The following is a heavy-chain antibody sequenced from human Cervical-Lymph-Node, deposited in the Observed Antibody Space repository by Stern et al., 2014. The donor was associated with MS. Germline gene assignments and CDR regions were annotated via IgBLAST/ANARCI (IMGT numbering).Heavy chain of an antibody. D-gene: IGHD1-1*01. CDR2: INPSGDGT. CDR1: GYTFTSYY. V-gene: IGHV1-46*03. CDR3: TRPLAGTTLLFDY. Sequence: VQLVESGVEVKKPGASVKVSCKASGYTFTSYYMHWVRQAPGQGLEWMGIINPSGDGTTYAQKFQGRLTMTRDTSTSTVYMELSSLRSEDTAVYYCTRPLAGTTLLFDYWGQGTLVTVSS. J-gene: IGHJ4*02.